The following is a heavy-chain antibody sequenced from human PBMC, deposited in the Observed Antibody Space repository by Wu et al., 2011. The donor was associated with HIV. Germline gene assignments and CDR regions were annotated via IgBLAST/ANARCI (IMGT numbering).Heavy chain of an antibody. V-gene: IGHV1-18*01. CDR1: GYTFSSYG. Sequence: QVQLVQSGAEVKKPGASVKVSCKVSGYTFSSYGISWVRQAPGQGLEWMAWISTYNGNTNYAQNFQGRVTMTTDTSTSTAYMELRSLRSDDTAVYFCARDPPGYPLLPLTYWGQGTLVTVSS. J-gene: IGHJ4*02. CDR3: ARDPPGYPLLPLTY. CDR2: ISTYNGNT. D-gene: IGHD3-9*01.